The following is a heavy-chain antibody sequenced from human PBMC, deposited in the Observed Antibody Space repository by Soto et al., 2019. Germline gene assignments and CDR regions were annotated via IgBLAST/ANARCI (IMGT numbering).Heavy chain of an antibody. J-gene: IGHJ4*02. V-gene: IGHV3-20*04. CDR3: ARLYGSGSTRRVRIDY. CDR1: GFTFSSYG. D-gene: IGHD3-10*01. CDR2: INWNGGST. Sequence: PGGSLRLSCAASGFTFSSYGMSWVRQAPGKGLEWVSGINWNGGSTGYADSVKGRFTISRDNAKNSLYLQMNSLRAEDTALYYCARLYGSGSTRRVRIDYWGQGTLVTVSS.